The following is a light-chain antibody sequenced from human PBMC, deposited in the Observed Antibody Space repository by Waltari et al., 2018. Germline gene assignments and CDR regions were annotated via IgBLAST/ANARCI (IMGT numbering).Light chain of an antibody. CDR1: SSNIGSNY. Sequence: QSVLTQPPSASGTPGQRVTISCSGSSSNIGSNYVYWYQQFPGTTPKLLIYRSNQRPSGVPDRFSGSKSGTSASLAISGLRSEDEADYYCSSWDDILTGPIFGGGTKLTVL. V-gene: IGLV1-47*01. J-gene: IGLJ2*01. CDR3: SSWDDILTGPI. CDR2: RSN.